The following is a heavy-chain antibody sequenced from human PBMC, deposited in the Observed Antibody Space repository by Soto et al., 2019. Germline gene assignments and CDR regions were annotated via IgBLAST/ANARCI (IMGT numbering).Heavy chain of an antibody. V-gene: IGHV3-30*04. CDR1: GFTFSSYA. J-gene: IGHJ4*02. CDR2: ISYDGSNK. D-gene: IGHD1-1*01. CDR3: AKEGHRQRRTPVDY. Sequence: GGSLRLSCAASGFTFSSYAMHWVRQAPGKGLEWVAVISYDGSNKYYADSVKGRFTISRDNSKNTLYLQMNSLRAEDTAVYYCAKEGHRQRRTPVDYWGQGTLVTVSS.